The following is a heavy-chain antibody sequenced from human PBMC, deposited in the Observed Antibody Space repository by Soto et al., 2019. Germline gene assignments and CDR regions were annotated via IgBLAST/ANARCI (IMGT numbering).Heavy chain of an antibody. CDR3: ARGDADGYSSGWPQND. V-gene: IGHV1-69*01. J-gene: IGHJ4*02. D-gene: IGHD6-19*01. CDR1: GGTFSSYA. CDR2: IIPIFGTA. Sequence: QVRLVQSGAEVKKPGSSVKVSCKASGGTFSSYAISWVRQAPGQGLEWMGGIIPIFGTANYAQKFQGRVTITADESTSTAYMELSSLRSEDTAVYYCARGDADGYSSGWPQNDWGQGTLVTVSS.